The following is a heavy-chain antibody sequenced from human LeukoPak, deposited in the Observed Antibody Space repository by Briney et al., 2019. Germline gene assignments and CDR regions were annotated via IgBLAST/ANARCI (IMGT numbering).Heavy chain of an antibody. D-gene: IGHD3-16*01. V-gene: IGHV1-69*05. CDR1: GGTFSSYA. CDR2: IIPIFGTA. J-gene: IGHJ5*02. CDR3: ARRAYSWFDP. Sequence: GASVKVSCKASGGTFSSYAISWVRQAPGQGLEWMGGIIPIFGTANYAQKFQGRVTLTTDESTSTAYMELSSLRSEDTAVYYCARRAYSWFDPWGQGTLVTVSS.